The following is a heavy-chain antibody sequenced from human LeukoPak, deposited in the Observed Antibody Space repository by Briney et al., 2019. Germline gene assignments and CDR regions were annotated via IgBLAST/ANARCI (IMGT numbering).Heavy chain of an antibody. V-gene: IGHV2-5*02. D-gene: IGHD3-9*01. J-gene: IGHJ4*02. CDR3: ARSPYYDILTGSRGTFDY. Sequence: SGPTLVKPTQTLTLTCTFSGFSFSTSGVGVGWIRQPPGKALECLAVIYWDEDKRYRPSLKSRLTITKDTSKNQVVLTMTNMDPVDTATYYCARSPYYDILTGSRGTFDYWGRGILVTVSS. CDR1: GFSFSTSGVG. CDR2: IYWDEDK.